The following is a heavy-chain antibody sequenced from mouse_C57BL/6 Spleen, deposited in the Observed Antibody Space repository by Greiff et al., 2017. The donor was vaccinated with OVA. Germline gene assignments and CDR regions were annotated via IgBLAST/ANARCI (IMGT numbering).Heavy chain of an antibody. CDR1: GFTFSSYA. J-gene: IGHJ2*01. CDR3: ARDRDYGSSFCYFDY. CDR2: ISDGGSYT. D-gene: IGHD1-1*01. Sequence: EVQGVESGGGLVKPGGSLKLSCAASGFTFSSYAMSWVRQTPEKRLEWVATISDGGSYTYYPDNVKGRFTISRDNAKNNLYLQMSHLKSEDTAMYYCARDRDYGSSFCYFDYWGQGTTLTVSS. V-gene: IGHV5-4*01.